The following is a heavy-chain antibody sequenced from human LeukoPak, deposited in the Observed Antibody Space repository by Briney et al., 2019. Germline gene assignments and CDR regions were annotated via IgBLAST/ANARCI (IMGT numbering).Heavy chain of an antibody. D-gene: IGHD5-18*01. CDR3: ARDLATYSYGYIYGF. Sequence: GGSLRLSCAASGFTFNAYAMHWLPQAPGKGPEWVAVVWYDGTNQYYADSVKGRFTISRDNSKNTVFLQMNSLRAEDTATYYCARDLATYSYGYIYGFWGQGTLVTVSS. V-gene: IGHV3-30*04. CDR1: GFTFNAYA. CDR2: VWYDGTNQ. J-gene: IGHJ4*02.